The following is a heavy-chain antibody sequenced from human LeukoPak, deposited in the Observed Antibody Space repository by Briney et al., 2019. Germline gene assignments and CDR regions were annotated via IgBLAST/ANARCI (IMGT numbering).Heavy chain of an antibody. CDR2: ISDSSGTI. CDR3: ASPFDY. J-gene: IGHJ4*02. Sequence: GGSLRLSCAASGFTCSTYSMNWVRQAPGKGLEWVSYISDSSGTIYYADSGKGRFTISREHAKKSLYLQMNSLRAEDTAVYYCASPFDYWGQGTLVTVSS. V-gene: IGHV3-48*01. CDR1: GFTCSTYS.